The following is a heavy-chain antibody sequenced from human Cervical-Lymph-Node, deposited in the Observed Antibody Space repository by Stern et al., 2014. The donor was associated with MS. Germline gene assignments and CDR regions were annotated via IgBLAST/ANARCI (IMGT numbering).Heavy chain of an antibody. Sequence: EVQLVQSGAEVKKPGESLKISCKGSGYTFTNNWIAWVRQMPGKGLEWMGIIYPDDSDIRYSPSLQGQVTISADQSLSPAYPPWRSLKAADSAVYYCARPPPRRKWDDPNYGMDVWGQGTTVTVSS. J-gene: IGHJ6*02. V-gene: IGHV5-51*03. CDR3: ARPPPRRKWDDPNYGMDV. CDR2: IYPDDSDI. CDR1: GYTFTNNW. D-gene: IGHD1-1*01.